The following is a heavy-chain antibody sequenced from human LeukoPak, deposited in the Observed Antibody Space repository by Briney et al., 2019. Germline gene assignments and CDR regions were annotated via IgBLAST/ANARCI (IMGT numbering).Heavy chain of an antibody. CDR1: GFTFSSSW. V-gene: IGHV3-52*01. CDR2: IKCDGSEK. Sequence: GGSLRLSCAASGFTFSSSWMHWVCQAPEKGLEWVADIKCDGSEKYYVDSVKGRLTISRDNAKNPLYLQVNSLRAEDMTVYYCVRGQPRIVVVPAAIPRVYYYYYGMDVWGQGTTVTVSS. CDR3: VRGQPRIVVVPAAIPRVYYYYYGMDV. J-gene: IGHJ6*02. D-gene: IGHD2-2*02.